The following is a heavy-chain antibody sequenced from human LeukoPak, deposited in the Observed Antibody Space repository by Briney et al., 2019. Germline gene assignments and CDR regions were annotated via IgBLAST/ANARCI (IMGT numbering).Heavy chain of an antibody. Sequence: GGSLRLSCAASGFTFSSYSMNWVRQAPGKGLEWVSSISTSSIYIYYADSMKGRFTISRDNAKNSLYLQMNSLRAEDTAVYYCARELNYDSSGYSAFDIWGQGTMVTVSS. CDR3: ARELNYDSSGYSAFDI. CDR2: ISTSSIYI. J-gene: IGHJ3*02. CDR1: GFTFSSYS. V-gene: IGHV3-21*01. D-gene: IGHD3-22*01.